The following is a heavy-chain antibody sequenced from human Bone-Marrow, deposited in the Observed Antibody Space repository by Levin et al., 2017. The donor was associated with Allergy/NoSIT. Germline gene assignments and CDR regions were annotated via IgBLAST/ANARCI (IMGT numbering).Heavy chain of an antibody. CDR3: AREDNWYFFDY. CDR1: GASISSGGHS. D-gene: IGHD1-20*01. J-gene: IGHJ4*02. CDR2: FFHSGRS. V-gene: IGHV4-30-2*01. Sequence: LRLSCAVSGASISSGGHSWGWIRQPPGRGLEWIGDFFHSGRSYYNPSLGGRVSISVDKSNNRFSLNLDSVTAADTAVYFCAREDNWYFFDYWGQGILVTVSS.